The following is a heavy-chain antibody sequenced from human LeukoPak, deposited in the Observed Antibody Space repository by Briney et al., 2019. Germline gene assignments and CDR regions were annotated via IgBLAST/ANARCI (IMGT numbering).Heavy chain of an antibody. CDR2: IFYSGST. CDR3: ARARYYYEI. D-gene: IGHD3-10*01. V-gene: IGHV4-59*12. Sequence: SETLSLTCTVSVRSINSYYWSWIRQPPGKGLEWIGYIFYSGSTNYNPSLKSRVTISVDTSKNQFSLNLRSVTAADTAVYYCARARYYYEIWGQGTMVTVSS. CDR1: VRSINSYY. J-gene: IGHJ3*02.